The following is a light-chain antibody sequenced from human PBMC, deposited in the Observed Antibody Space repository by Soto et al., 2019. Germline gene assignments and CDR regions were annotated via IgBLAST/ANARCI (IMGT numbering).Light chain of an antibody. CDR1: QDISNY. CDR2: DAS. J-gene: IGKJ3*01. Sequence: DIPMTQSPSSLSASVGDRVTITCQASQDISNYLNWYQQKPGKAPKPLINDASNLETGVPSRFSGSGTGTDFTLTISSLHPEDIATYYCQQYDNLPTVGPGTKVDIK. CDR3: QQYDNLPT. V-gene: IGKV1-33*01.